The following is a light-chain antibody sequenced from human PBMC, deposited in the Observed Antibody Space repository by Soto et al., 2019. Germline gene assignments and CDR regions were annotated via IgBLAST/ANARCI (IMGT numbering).Light chain of an antibody. CDR1: QSINNR. Sequence: IQMTQSPSTLSASIGDRVTITCRASQSINNRLAWYQQMPGKAPNLLIYDASTLESGVPSRFRGRGSESEFNLTISGLRPDDFATYYCQQFIDGWTFGQGTKVESK. V-gene: IGKV1-5*01. J-gene: IGKJ1*01. CDR2: DAS. CDR3: QQFIDGWT.